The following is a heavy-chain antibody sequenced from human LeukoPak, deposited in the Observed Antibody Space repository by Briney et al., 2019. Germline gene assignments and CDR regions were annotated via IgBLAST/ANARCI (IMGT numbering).Heavy chain of an antibody. CDR2: ISSSSSTI. V-gene: IGHV3-48*01. D-gene: IGHD3-10*01. CDR1: GFTFGDYA. Sequence: GGSLRLSCTASGFTFGDYAMNWVRQAPGKGLEWVSYISSSSSTIYYADSVKGRFTISRDNAKNSLYLQMNSLRAEDTAVYYCAREAPPSMVRGVNYFDYWGQGTLVTVSS. J-gene: IGHJ4*02. CDR3: AREAPPSMVRGVNYFDY.